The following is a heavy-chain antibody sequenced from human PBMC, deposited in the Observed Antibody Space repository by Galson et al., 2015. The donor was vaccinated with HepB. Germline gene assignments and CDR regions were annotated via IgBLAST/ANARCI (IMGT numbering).Heavy chain of an antibody. CDR3: ARGGITIFGVVNNWFDP. J-gene: IGHJ5*02. Sequence: SVKVSCKASGYTFTSYAMNWVRQAPGQGLEWMGWINTNTGNPTYAQGFTGRFVFSLDTSVSTAYLQISSLKAEDTAVYYCARGGITIFGVVNNWFDPWAREPWSPSPQ. CDR2: INTNTGNP. CDR1: GYTFTSYA. D-gene: IGHD3-3*01. V-gene: IGHV7-4-1*02.